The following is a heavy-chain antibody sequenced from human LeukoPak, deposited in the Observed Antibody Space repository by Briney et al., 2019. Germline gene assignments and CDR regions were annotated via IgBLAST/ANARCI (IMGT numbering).Heavy chain of an antibody. D-gene: IGHD6-25*01. Sequence: SETLSLTCSVSGGSITSDYWSWIRQPPGKGLEWIGYIHYSGSTNYNPSLKSRVTISVDTSKKQFSLNLSSVTPADTAVYYCARAGGGMGIAAAIDYWGQGTLVTVSS. CDR3: ARAGGGMGIAAAIDY. J-gene: IGHJ4*02. CDR1: GGSITSDY. V-gene: IGHV4-59*12. CDR2: IHYSGST.